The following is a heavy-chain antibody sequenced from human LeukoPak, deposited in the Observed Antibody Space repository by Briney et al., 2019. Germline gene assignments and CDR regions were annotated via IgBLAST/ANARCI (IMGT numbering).Heavy chain of an antibody. CDR2: ISSSSSYI. CDR3: ARAPPPPYSGSSFVYYFDY. D-gene: IGHD1-26*01. Sequence: PGGSLRLSCAASGFTFSSYSMNWVRQAPGKGLEWVSSISSSSSYIYYADSVKGRFTISRDNAKNSLYLQMNSLRAEDTAVYYCARAPPPPYSGSSFVYYFDYWGQGTLVTVSS. V-gene: IGHV3-21*01. CDR1: GFTFSSYS. J-gene: IGHJ4*02.